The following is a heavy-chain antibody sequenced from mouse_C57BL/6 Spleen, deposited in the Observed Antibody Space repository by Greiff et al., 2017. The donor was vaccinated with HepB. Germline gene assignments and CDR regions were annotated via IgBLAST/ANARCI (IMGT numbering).Heavy chain of an antibody. CDR2: INPNNGGT. D-gene: IGHD2-3*01. J-gene: IGHJ3*01. CDR3: ARPNMGYYEGFAY. Sequence: QQSHGKSLEWIGDINPNNGGTSYNQKFKGKATLTVDKSSSTAYMELRSLTSEDSAVYYCARPNMGYYEGFAYWGQGTLVTVSA. V-gene: IGHV1-26*01.